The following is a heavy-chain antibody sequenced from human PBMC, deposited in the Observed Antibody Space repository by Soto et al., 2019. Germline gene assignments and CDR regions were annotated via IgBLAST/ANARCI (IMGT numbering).Heavy chain of an antibody. CDR3: ACLEESDSSGYYYEPFDY. V-gene: IGHV1-69*13. CDR2: IIPIFGTA. Sequence: SVKVSCKASGGTFSSYAISWVRQAPGQGLEWMGGIIPIFGTANYAQKFQGRVTITADESTSTAYMELSSLRSEDTAVYYCACLEESDSSGYYYEPFDYWGQGTLVTVSS. CDR1: GGTFSSYA. D-gene: IGHD3-22*01. J-gene: IGHJ4*02.